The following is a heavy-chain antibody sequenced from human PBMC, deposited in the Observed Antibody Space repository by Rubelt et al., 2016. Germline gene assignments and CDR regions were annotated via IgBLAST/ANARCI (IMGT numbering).Heavy chain of an antibody. V-gene: IGHV4-39*01. CDR2: IYYSGST. CDR3: ARRPQYYYGSGTWGYFDY. CDR1: GGSISSSGYY. Sequence: GKPSETLSLTCTVSGGSISSSGYYWGWIRQPPGKGLEWIGSIYYSGSTYYNPSLKSRLTISVDTSKNQFSLKLSSVTAADTAVYHCARRPQYYYGSGTWGYFDYWGQGTLVTVSS. D-gene: IGHD3-10*01. J-gene: IGHJ4*02.